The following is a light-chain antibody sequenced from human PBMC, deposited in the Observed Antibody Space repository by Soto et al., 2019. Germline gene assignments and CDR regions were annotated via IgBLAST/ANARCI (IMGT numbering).Light chain of an antibody. CDR3: QQSYSPLRT. J-gene: IGKJ4*01. V-gene: IGKV1-39*01. CDR2: GAS. Sequence: DIQMTQSPSSLSASVGDRVTITCRASQSISVYLNWFQQKPGKAPKPLIYGASSLPSGVPSRFSGSGSGTDFTLTISGLQPEDFVTYYCQQSYSPLRTFGGGTKVEIK. CDR1: QSISVY.